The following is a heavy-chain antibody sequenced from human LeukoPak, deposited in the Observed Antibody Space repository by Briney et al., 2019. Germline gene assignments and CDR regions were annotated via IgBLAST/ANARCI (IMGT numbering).Heavy chain of an antibody. Sequence: GGSLRHSCAASGFPLSTYAVSWVRQAPGKGLEWVSAISGSGGYTYYADSVKGRFTISRDNSKNTLYLEMNSLRAEDTAVYYCAKEVYYYGSGSYYSAKYIDYWGQGTLVTVSS. CDR3: AKEVYYYGSGSYYSAKYIDY. D-gene: IGHD3-10*01. J-gene: IGHJ4*02. CDR2: ISGSGGYT. V-gene: IGHV3-23*01. CDR1: GFPLSTYA.